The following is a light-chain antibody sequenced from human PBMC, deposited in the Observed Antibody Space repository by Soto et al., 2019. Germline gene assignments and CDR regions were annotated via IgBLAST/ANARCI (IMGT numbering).Light chain of an antibody. Sequence: DIQMTQSPSTLSASVGDRVSITCRASQSVDRYLAWYQQKPGKAPHLLIYDASSLESGVPSRFSGSGSGTEFTLTTSSLQPDDFTTFYCQQYKDYTWTLGQGTKVDIK. CDR1: QSVDRY. CDR2: DAS. V-gene: IGKV1-5*01. J-gene: IGKJ1*01. CDR3: QQYKDYTWT.